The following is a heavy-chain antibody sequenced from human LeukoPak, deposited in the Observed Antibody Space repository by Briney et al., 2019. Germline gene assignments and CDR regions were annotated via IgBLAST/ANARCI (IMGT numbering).Heavy chain of an antibody. D-gene: IGHD3-16*01. CDR3: TRHDVVAVMGHGMAV. Sequence: PSETLSLTCTVSGASIGSYYWSWMRQPPGKGLEWIGFISQNGIPHYTASLKSRVTISRDTSENQVSLILSSVTAADTAVYYCTRHDVVAVMGHGMAVWGQGTTDTVSS. V-gene: IGHV4-59*08. J-gene: IGHJ6*02. CDR2: ISQNGIP. CDR1: GASIGSYY.